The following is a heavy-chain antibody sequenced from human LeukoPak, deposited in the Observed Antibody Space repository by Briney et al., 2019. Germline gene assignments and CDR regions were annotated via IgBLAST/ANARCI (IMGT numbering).Heavy chain of an antibody. Sequence: SVKVSCKASGGTFSSYTISWVRQAPGQGLEWMGRIIPILGIANYAQKFQGGVTITADKSTSTAYMELSSLRSEDTAVYYCARDAALTVTMAYYWGQGTLVTVSS. CDR2: IIPILGIA. J-gene: IGHJ4*02. V-gene: IGHV1-69*04. CDR3: ARDAALTVTMAYY. CDR1: GGTFSSYT. D-gene: IGHD4-11*01.